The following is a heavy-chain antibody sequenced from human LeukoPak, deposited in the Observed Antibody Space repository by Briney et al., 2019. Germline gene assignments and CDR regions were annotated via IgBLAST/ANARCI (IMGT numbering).Heavy chain of an antibody. D-gene: IGHD6-19*01. Sequence: ASVKVSCKASGGTFSTYSITWVRQAPGQGLEWMGRIIPILGVPNYAQKFQGRLTITADKSTGTAYMELSSPGSEDTAVYYCARSVAGTGYDYWGQGTLVTVSS. CDR2: IIPILGVP. V-gene: IGHV1-69*02. CDR1: GGTFSTYS. J-gene: IGHJ4*02. CDR3: ARSVAGTGYDY.